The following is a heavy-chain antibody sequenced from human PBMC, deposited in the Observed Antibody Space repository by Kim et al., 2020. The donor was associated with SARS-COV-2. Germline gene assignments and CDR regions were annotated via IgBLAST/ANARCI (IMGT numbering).Heavy chain of an antibody. Sequence: SETLSLTCAVSGGSISSSNWWSWVRQPPGKGLEWIGEIYHSGSTNYNPSLKSRVTISVDKSKNQFSLKLSSVTAADTAVYYCAGPTKSDYGAFDIWGQGTMVTVSS. CDR1: GGSISSSNW. CDR3: AGPTKSDYGAFDI. V-gene: IGHV4-4*02. D-gene: IGHD4-17*01. CDR2: IYHSGST. J-gene: IGHJ3*02.